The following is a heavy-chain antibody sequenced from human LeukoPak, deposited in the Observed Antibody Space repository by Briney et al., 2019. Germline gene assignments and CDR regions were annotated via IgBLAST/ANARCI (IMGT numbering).Heavy chain of an antibody. V-gene: IGHV3-48*02. D-gene: IGHD2-2*01. Sequence: GGSLRLSCAASGFTLSSYSMNWVRQAPGKGLEWVSYISSSSSMIYYADSVKGRFTISRDNAKNSLYLQMNSLRDEDTAVYYCARASYIVVVPAAPGGAFDIWGQGTMVTVSS. J-gene: IGHJ3*02. CDR2: ISSSSSMI. CDR1: GFTLSSYS. CDR3: ARASYIVVVPAAPGGAFDI.